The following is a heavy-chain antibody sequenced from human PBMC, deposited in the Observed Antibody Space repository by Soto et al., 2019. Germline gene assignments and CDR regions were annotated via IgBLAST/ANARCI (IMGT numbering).Heavy chain of an antibody. CDR1: GFTFSSYW. Sequence: GGSLRLSCAASGFTFSSYWMSWVRQAPGKGLEWVANIKQDGSEKYYVDSVKGRFTISRDNAKNSLYLQMNSLRAEDTAVYYCARDPNDETTVTTHFDYWGQGTLVTVSS. CDR2: IKQDGSEK. D-gene: IGHD4-17*01. CDR3: ARDPNDETTVTTHFDY. V-gene: IGHV3-7*01. J-gene: IGHJ4*02.